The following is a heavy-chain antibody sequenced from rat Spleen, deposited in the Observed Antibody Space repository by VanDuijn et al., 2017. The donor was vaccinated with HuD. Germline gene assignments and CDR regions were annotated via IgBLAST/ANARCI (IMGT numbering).Heavy chain of an antibody. Sequence: QVQLKESGPGLVQPSQTLSLTCTVAGFSLTSYNVHWVRQPPGKGLEWMGVIWTGGSTDYNSALKSRLSISRDTSKSQVFLKMNSLQTEDTAMYFCARLTIGSWGQGTLVTVSS. CDR2: IWTGGST. CDR3: ARLTIGS. J-gene: IGHJ3*01. V-gene: IGHV2-30*01. D-gene: IGHD1-3*01. CDR1: GFSLTSYN.